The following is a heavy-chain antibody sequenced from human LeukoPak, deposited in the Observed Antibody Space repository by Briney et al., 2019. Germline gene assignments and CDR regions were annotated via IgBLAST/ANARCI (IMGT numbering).Heavy chain of an antibody. CDR2: IYYSGST. D-gene: IGHD3-10*01. CDR1: GGSISSYY. J-gene: IGHJ6*02. CDR3: ARVGITMVRGVIITGFYYGRDV. Sequence: PSETLSLTCTVSGGSISSYYWSWIRQPPGKGLEWIGYIYYSGSTNYNPSLKSRVTISVDTSKNQFSLKLSSVTAADTAVYYCARVGITMVRGVIITGFYYGRDVWGQGTTVTVSS. V-gene: IGHV4-59*01.